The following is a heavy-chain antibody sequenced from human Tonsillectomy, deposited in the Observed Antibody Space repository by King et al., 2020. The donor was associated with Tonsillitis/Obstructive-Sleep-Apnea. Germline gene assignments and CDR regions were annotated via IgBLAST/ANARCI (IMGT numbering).Heavy chain of an antibody. V-gene: IGHV3-9*01. CDR3: AKGGDSGSYRFDWLDP. Sequence: VQLVESGGGLVQPGRSLRLSCAASGFTFDDYAMHWVRQAPGKGLEWVSGISWNSGSIGYADSVKGRFTISRDNAKNSLYLQMNTLRAEDTALYYCAKGGDSGSYRFDWLDPWGQGTLVTVSS. D-gene: IGHD3-10*01. CDR1: GFTFDDYA. J-gene: IGHJ5*02. CDR2: ISWNSGSI.